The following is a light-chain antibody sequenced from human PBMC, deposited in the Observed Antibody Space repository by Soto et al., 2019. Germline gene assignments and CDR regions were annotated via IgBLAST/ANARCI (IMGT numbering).Light chain of an antibody. CDR2: EVT. CDR1: SSDVGAYNY. CDR3: SSYAKTISVV. J-gene: IGLJ2*01. Sequence: QSALTQPPSASGSPGQSVTISCTGTSSDVGAYNYVSWYQQRPGKAPKLMIYEVTKRPSGVPDRFSGSKSGNTASLTVSGLQAEDEADYYCSSYAKTISVVFGGVTKLTVL. V-gene: IGLV2-8*01.